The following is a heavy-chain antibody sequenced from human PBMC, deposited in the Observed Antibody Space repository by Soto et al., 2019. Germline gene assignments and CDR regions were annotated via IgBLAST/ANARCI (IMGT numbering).Heavy chain of an antibody. CDR1: GFTFDDYA. CDR3: ARSLTPRAGYFDY. V-gene: IGHV3-9*01. CDR2: ISWNSGSI. Sequence: GGSLRLSCAASGFTFDDYAMHWVRQAPGKGLEWVSGISWNSGSIGYADSVKGRFTISRDNAKNSLYLQMNSLRAEDTAVYYCARSLTPRAGYFDYWGQGTLVTVSS. J-gene: IGHJ4*02.